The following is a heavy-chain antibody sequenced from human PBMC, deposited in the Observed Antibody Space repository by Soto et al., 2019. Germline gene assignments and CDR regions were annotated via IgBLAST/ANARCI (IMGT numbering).Heavy chain of an antibody. CDR1: GFTFSSYA. V-gene: IGHV3-30-3*01. Sequence: PGGSLRLSCAASGFTFSSYAMHWVRQAPGKGLEWVAVISYDGSNKYYADSVKGRFTISRDNSKNTLYLQMNSLRAEDTAVYYCARGRYCSGGSCYFLGSWFDPWGQGTLVTVSS. D-gene: IGHD2-15*01. CDR2: ISYDGSNK. CDR3: ARGRYCSGGSCYFLGSWFDP. J-gene: IGHJ5*02.